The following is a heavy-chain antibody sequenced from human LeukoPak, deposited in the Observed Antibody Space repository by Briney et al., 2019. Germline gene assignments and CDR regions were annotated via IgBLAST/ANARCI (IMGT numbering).Heavy chain of an antibody. CDR1: GFTFSSYA. J-gene: IGHJ6*03. Sequence: PGGSLRLSCAASGFTFSSYAMSWVRQAPGKGLEWVSAISGSGGSTYYADSVKGRFTISRDNSKNTLYLQMNSLRAEDTAVYYCAKARRPRFGELLSPMHYYYYYMDVWGKGTTVTVSS. CDR3: AKARRPRFGELLSPMHYYYYYMDV. D-gene: IGHD3-10*01. CDR2: ISGSGGST. V-gene: IGHV3-23*01.